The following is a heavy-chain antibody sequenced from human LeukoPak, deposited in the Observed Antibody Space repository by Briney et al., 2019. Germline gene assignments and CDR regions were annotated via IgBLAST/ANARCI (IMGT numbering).Heavy chain of an antibody. Sequence: PSETLSLICTVSGGSISSSSYYWGWIRQPPGTGLEWIGNIYYSGSTYYSSSLKSRVIISVDTSKNQFSLRLSSVTAADTAVYYCARVTGYMIEDYFDYWGQGTLVTVSS. J-gene: IGHJ4*02. CDR1: GGSISSSSYY. CDR3: ARVTGYMIEDYFDY. CDR2: IYYSGST. V-gene: IGHV4-39*07. D-gene: IGHD3-22*01.